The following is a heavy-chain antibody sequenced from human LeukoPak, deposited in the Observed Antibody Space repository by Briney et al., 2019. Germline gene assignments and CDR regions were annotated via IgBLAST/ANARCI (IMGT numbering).Heavy chain of an antibody. CDR2: ISVYNCNT. CDR3: ARGNSGWSFDY. Sequence: ASVKVSCKASRCIFSTYRIIWVRQAPGQGLEWMGWISVYNCNTNYAQKLQGRVTMTTDTSTSTAYMELRSLRSDDTALYYCARGNSGWSFDYWGQGTLVTVSS. CDR1: RCIFSTYR. D-gene: IGHD6-13*01. V-gene: IGHV1-18*01. J-gene: IGHJ4*02.